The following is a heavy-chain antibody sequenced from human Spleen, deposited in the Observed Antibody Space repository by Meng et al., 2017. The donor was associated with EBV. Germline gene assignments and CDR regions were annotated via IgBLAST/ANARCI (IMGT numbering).Heavy chain of an antibody. D-gene: IGHD4-17*01. CDR1: GYTFTGYY. CDR2: INPNSGDT. Sequence: QVQLVQSGAEVKKPGASVKVSCKASGYTFTGYYMHWVRQAPGQGLEWMGWINPNSGDTDYAQKFQGRVTMTRDTSISTAYMELSRLRSDDTALYYCARDEMTTGFDYWGQGSLVTVSS. J-gene: IGHJ4*02. V-gene: IGHV1-2*02. CDR3: ARDEMTTGFDY.